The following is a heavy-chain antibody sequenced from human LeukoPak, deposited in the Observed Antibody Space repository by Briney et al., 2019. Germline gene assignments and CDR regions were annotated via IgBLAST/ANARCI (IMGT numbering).Heavy chain of an antibody. CDR1: GGSISSSSYY. D-gene: IGHD6-19*01. J-gene: IGHJ4*02. CDR3: ARNFPINTWYSSGWLDY. CDR2: IYYSGST. Sequence: SETLSLTCTVSGGSISSSSYYWGWIRQPPGKGLEWIGSIYYSGSTYYNPSLKSRVTISVDTSKNQFSLKLSSVAAADAAVYYCARNFPINTWYSSGWLDYWGQGTLVTVSS. V-gene: IGHV4-39*07.